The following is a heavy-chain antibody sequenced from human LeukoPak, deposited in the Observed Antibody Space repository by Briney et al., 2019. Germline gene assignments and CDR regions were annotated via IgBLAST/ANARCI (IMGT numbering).Heavy chain of an antibody. J-gene: IGHJ6*03. V-gene: IGHV1-18*01. CDR3: AKLRNYYYYTDV. CDR2: ISAYNGNT. Sequence: ASVKVSCKASGYTFTSYGISWVRQAPGQGLEWMGWISAYNGNTNYAQKLQGRVTMTTDTSTSTAYMELRSLRSDDTAVYYCAKLRNYYYYTDVWGKGTTVTISS. D-gene: IGHD1-26*01. CDR1: GYTFTSYG.